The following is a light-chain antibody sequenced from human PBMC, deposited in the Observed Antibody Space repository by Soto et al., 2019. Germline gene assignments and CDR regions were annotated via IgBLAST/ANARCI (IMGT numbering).Light chain of an antibody. V-gene: IGLV2-8*01. J-gene: IGLJ3*02. Sequence: HSVLTQPPSASGSPGQSVTISCTGTSSDVGGYNYVSWYQQHPGKAPKLIIFEVSRRPSGVPDRFSGSKSGNTASLTVSGLQAEDEADYYCSSYAGTNIFALFGGGTKLTVL. CDR3: SSYAGTNIFAL. CDR2: EVS. CDR1: SSDVGGYNY.